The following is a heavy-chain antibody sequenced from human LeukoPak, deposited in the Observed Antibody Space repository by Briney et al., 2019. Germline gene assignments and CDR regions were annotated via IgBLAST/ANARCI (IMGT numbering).Heavy chain of an antibody. CDR3: AKDPSGSYFDY. CDR2: ISGSGGST. Sequence: GGSLRLSCAASGSTFSSYAMSWVRQAPGKGLEWVSAISGSGGSTYYADSVKGRFTISRDNSENTLYLQMNSLRAEDTAVYYCAKDPSGSYFDYWGQGTLVTVSS. V-gene: IGHV3-23*01. D-gene: IGHD1-26*01. CDR1: GSTFSSYA. J-gene: IGHJ4*02.